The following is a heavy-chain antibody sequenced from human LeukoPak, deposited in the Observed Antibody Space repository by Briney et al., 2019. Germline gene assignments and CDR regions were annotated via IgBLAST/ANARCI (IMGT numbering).Heavy chain of an antibody. CDR2: IYSGGGT. J-gene: IGHJ4*02. D-gene: IGHD3-16*02. CDR3: ARDRRTGRLGELSLDPCFDY. V-gene: IGHV3-53*01. Sequence: GGSLRLSCAASGFTVSSNYMSWVRQAPGKGLEWVSVIYSGGGTSYAAYVKGRFTISRDNSKNTLYLQMNRLRAEDTAVYYCARDRRTGRLGELSLDPCFDYWGQGTLVTVSS. CDR1: GFTVSSNY.